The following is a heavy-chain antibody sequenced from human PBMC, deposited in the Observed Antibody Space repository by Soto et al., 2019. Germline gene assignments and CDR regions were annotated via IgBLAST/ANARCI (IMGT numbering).Heavy chain of an antibody. CDR2: ISSSSSYI. V-gene: IGHV3-21*01. CDR1: GFTFSSYS. CDR3: ARGWVDCGGDCYLLIFDY. J-gene: IGHJ4*02. Sequence: GGSLRLCCAASGFTFSSYSMNWVRQAPGKGLEWVSSISSSSSYIYYADSVKGRFTISRDNAKNSLYLQMNSLRAEDTAVYYCARGWVDCGGDCYLLIFDYWGQGTLVTVSS. D-gene: IGHD2-21*02.